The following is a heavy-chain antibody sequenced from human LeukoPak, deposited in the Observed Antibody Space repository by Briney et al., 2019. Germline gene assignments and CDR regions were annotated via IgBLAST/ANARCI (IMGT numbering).Heavy chain of an antibody. CDR1: GFTFSTYS. J-gene: IGHJ4*02. Sequence: GGSLRLSCVASGFTFSTYSMSWVRQAPGKGLEWVSAISGSGGSTYYADSVKGRFTISRDNSKNTLYLQMNSLRAEDTAVYYCAKDPRRIDPAPYWGQGTLVTVSS. CDR2: ISGSGGST. CDR3: AKDPRRIDPAPY. V-gene: IGHV3-23*01. D-gene: IGHD2-15*01.